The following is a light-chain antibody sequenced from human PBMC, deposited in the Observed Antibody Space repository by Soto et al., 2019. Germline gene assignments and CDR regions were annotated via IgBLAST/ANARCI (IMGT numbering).Light chain of an antibody. V-gene: IGKV1D-12*01. CDR3: QQGNSSGIN. CDR2: AAS. J-gene: IGKJ5*01. CDR1: QDISNW. Sequence: DIQMTQSPSSVSASVGDRVTITCRASQDISNWLAWYQQKPGKAPKLLIYAASSLQSGVPLRFSGSGSGTDFTLTISSLQPEDFETYSCQQGNSSGINFGQGTGPEI.